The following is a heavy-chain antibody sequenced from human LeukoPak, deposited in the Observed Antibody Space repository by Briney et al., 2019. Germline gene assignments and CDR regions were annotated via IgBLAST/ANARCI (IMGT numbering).Heavy chain of an antibody. J-gene: IGHJ4*02. CDR3: AKEGNEIYSPGLFHY. Sequence: GGSLRLSCAASGFTFSSCGMSWVRQAPGKGLEWVSSISGSGGSTYYADSVKGLFTISRDNSKNTLYLQMNSLRAGDTAVYYCAKEGNEIYSPGLFHYWGPGILVTVSS. V-gene: IGHV3-23*01. D-gene: IGHD5-18*01. CDR2: ISGSGGST. CDR1: GFTFSSCG.